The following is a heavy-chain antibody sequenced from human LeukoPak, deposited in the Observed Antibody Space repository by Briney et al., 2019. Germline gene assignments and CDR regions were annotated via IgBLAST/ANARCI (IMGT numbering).Heavy chain of an antibody. V-gene: IGHV3-30*04. Sequence: GGSLRLSCAASGSTFSSYAMHWVRQAPGKGLEWVAVISYDGSNKYYADSVKGRFTISRDNSKNTLYLQMNSLRAEDTAVYYCARGTDILTGPFDPWGQGTLVTVSS. D-gene: IGHD3-9*01. CDR3: ARGTDILTGPFDP. CDR2: ISYDGSNK. J-gene: IGHJ5*02. CDR1: GSTFSSYA.